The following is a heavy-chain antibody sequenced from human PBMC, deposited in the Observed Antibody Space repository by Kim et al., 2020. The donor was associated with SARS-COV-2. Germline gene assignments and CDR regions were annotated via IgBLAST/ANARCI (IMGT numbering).Heavy chain of an antibody. CDR2: IRSKSKSFAT. CDR1: GFTFSGST. J-gene: IGHJ6*02. D-gene: IGHD2-15*01. CDR3: ARQLAKTKPRLVVVVAGTDGPGGMDV. Sequence: GGSLRLSCAASGFTFSGSTIHWVRQASGKGLEWVGRIRSKSKSFATTYAASVKGRFTISRDDSMNTAYLQMNSLKTEDTAVYYCARQLAKTKPRLVVVVAGTDGPGGMDVWGQGTTVTVSS. V-gene: IGHV3-73*01.